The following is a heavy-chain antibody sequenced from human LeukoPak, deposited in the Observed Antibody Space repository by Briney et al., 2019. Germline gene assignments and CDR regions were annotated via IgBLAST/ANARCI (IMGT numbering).Heavy chain of an antibody. CDR2: VYHSGNT. Sequence: SETLSLTCAVSVYFITSGYFLGWFRQPPGKGLEWIGNVYHSGNTYYNASLKSRITISVDTSTNHFSLKLNAVAAADTAIYCCARARGSIGRGPPPDSWGQGTLVTVSS. D-gene: IGHD3-10*01. J-gene: IGHJ4*02. V-gene: IGHV4-38-2*01. CDR3: ARARGSIGRGPPPDS. CDR1: VYFITSGYF.